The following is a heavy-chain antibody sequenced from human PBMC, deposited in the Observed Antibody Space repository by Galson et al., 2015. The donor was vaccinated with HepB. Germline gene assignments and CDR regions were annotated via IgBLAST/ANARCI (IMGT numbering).Heavy chain of an antibody. J-gene: IGHJ6*02. Sequence: PALVKPTQTLTLTCTFSGFSLSTSGVGVGWIRQPPGKALEWLALIYWNDDKRYSPSLKSRLTITKDTSKNQVVLTMTNMDPVDTATYYCAHSGVNTNLGSGYLYYGMDVWGQGTTVTVSS. CDR1: GFSLSTSGVG. CDR3: AHSGVNTNLGSGYLYYGMDV. D-gene: IGHD3-3*01. V-gene: IGHV2-5*01. CDR2: IYWNDDK.